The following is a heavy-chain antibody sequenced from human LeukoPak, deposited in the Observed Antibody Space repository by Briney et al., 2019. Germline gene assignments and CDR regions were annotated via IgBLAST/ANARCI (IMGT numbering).Heavy chain of an antibody. CDR2: ISAYNGNT. CDR1: GYTFTSYG. J-gene: IGHJ5*02. D-gene: IGHD3-3*01. CDR3: ARGLRFFIHWFDP. Sequence: ASVKVSCKASGYTFTSYGISWVRQAPGQGVEWMGWISAYNGNTNYETKLQGRVKMTTDTSTSTAYMELRSLRSDDTAVYYCARGLRFFIHWFDPWGQGTLVTVSS. V-gene: IGHV1-18*01.